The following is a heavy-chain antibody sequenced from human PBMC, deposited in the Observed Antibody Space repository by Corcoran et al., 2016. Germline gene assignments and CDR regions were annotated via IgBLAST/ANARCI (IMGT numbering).Heavy chain of an antibody. V-gene: IGHV1-46*01. J-gene: IGHJ6*02. CDR3: ARDLGSNVFWIEDYYYYGMDV. Sequence: QVQLVQSGAEVKKPGASVKVSCKAYGYTFTSYYMHWVRQAPGQGLEWMGIINPSGGSTSYAQKFQGRVTMTRDTSTSTVYMELSRLRSEDTAGYYWARDLGSNVFWIEDYYYYGMDVGAQGTTVTVS. D-gene: IGHD3-3*01. CDR1: GYTFTSYY. CDR2: INPSGGST.